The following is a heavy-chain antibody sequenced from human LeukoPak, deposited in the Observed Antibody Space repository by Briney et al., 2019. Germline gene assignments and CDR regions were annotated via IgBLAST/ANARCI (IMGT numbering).Heavy chain of an antibody. V-gene: IGHV4-61*08. J-gene: IGHJ5*02. CDR3: ARGATTTSRWLDP. CDR1: GGSISSGDYY. D-gene: IGHD4-17*01. Sequence: SETLSLTCTVSGGSISSGDYYWSWIRQPPGKGLEWIGYSYYSGNTNYNPSLKSRVTISVDTSKNQMSLKLSSVTAADTAVYYCARGATTTSRWLDPWGQGTLVTVSS. CDR2: SYYSGNT.